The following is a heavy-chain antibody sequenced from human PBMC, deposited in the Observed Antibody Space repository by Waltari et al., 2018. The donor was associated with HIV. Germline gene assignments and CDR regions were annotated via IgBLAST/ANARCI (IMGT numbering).Heavy chain of an antibody. Sequence: QVQLVQSGAEVKKPGASVKVSCKASGYTFTSYNIYWVRQAPGQGLEWMGWMNPNTGDTVYAQKFQGRVTMTRNTSMSTAYMELSSLRSEDTAVYYCARVRRPSGSYYLSYWGQGTLVTVSS. D-gene: IGHD1-26*01. V-gene: IGHV1-8*01. CDR1: GYTFTSYN. J-gene: IGHJ4*02. CDR3: ARVRRPSGSYYLSY. CDR2: MNPNTGDT.